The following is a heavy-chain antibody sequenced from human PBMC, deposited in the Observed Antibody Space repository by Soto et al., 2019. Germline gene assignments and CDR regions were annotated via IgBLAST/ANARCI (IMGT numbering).Heavy chain of an antibody. CDR2: ITPSGGGT. J-gene: IGHJ4*02. D-gene: IGHD3-10*01. V-gene: IGHV1-46*01. Sequence: ASVKVSCKASGYTFTNYYVHWVRQAPGQGLEWMGMITPSGGGTSYAQKFQGRVTMTTDTSTSTVYMELRSLRSEDTAVYYCARDSVTLVRGVIRFDSWGQGTLVSLSS. CDR1: GYTFTNYY. CDR3: ARDSVTLVRGVIRFDS.